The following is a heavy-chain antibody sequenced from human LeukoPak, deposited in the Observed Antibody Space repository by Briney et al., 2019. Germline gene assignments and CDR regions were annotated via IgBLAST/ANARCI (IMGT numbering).Heavy chain of an antibody. V-gene: IGHV3-21*01. J-gene: IGHJ4*02. Sequence: GGSLRLSCAASGFTFSGYSMTWVRQAPGKGLEWVSSISSTSSYIYYADSLKGRFTISRDNTKNSLSLQMNSLRVEDTAVYYCTTALNYWGQGILVTVSS. CDR1: GFTFSGYS. CDR2: ISSTSSYI. CDR3: TTALNY.